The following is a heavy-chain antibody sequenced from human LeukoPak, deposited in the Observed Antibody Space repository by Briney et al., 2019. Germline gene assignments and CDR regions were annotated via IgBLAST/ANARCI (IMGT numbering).Heavy chain of an antibody. V-gene: IGHV3-23*01. J-gene: IGHJ4*02. CDR2: ISGSGDNT. CDR1: GFTFSSYS. D-gene: IGHD3-22*01. CDR3: AKGSYYDSSGSFYFDY. Sequence: GGSLRLSCAASGFTFSSYSMNWIRQAPGKGLEWVSGISGSGDNTYYADSVKGRFTISRDNSKNTLYVQVNSLGTEDTAAYYCAKGSYYDSSGSFYFDYWGQGTLVTVSS.